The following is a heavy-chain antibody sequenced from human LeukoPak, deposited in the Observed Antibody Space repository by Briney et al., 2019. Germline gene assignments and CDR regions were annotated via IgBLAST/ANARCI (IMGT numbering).Heavy chain of an antibody. CDR2: ISGSGSST. D-gene: IGHD3-22*01. Sequence: GGSLRLSCAASGFTFSSYAMSWVRQAPGKGLEWVSAISGSGSSTYYADSVKGRFTISRDNSKNTLYLQMNSLRAEDTAVYYCAKDRAYYDTSGFAEYFHHWGQGTLVTVSS. CDR1: GFTFSSYA. CDR3: AKDRAYYDTSGFAEYFHH. J-gene: IGHJ1*01. V-gene: IGHV3-23*01.